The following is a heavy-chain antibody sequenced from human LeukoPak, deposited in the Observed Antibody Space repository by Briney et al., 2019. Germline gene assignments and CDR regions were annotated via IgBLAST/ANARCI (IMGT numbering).Heavy chain of an antibody. D-gene: IGHD1-26*01. CDR2: ISGSGGST. J-gene: IGHJ4*02. Sequence: GGSLRLSCAASGFTFSSYAMSWVRQATGKGLEWVSAISGSGGSTYYADSVKGRFTISRDNSKNTLYLQMNSLRAEDTAVYYCAKGTRGVSGSYYIRVGYYFDYWGQGTLVTVSS. V-gene: IGHV3-23*01. CDR3: AKGTRGVSGSYYIRVGYYFDY. CDR1: GFTFSSYA.